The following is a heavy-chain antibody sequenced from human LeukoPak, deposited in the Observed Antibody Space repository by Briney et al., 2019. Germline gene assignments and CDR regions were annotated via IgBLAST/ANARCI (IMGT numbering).Heavy chain of an antibody. CDR3: AKEDYGSSWYALDY. Sequence: PGGSLRLSCAASGFTFDDYAIYWVRQGPGKGLEWVSLISGDGGSIYYADSVKGRFTISRDNSKNSLYLQMNSLRTEDTALYYCAKEDYGSSWYALDYWGQGTLVTVSS. V-gene: IGHV3-43*02. CDR2: ISGDGGSI. D-gene: IGHD6-13*01. J-gene: IGHJ4*02. CDR1: GFTFDDYA.